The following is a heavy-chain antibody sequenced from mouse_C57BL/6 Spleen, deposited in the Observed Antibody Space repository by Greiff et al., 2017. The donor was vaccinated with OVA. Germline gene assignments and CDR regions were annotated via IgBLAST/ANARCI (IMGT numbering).Heavy chain of an antibody. CDR3: ARDYYGSSHYWYFDV. Sequence: QVQLQQPGAELVMPGASVKLSCKASGYTFTSYWMHWVKQRPGQGLEWIGEIDPSDSYTNYNQKFKGKSTLTVDKSSSTAYMQLSSLTSEDSAVYDCARDYYGSSHYWYFDVWGTGTTVTVSS. CDR1: GYTFTSYW. D-gene: IGHD1-1*01. CDR2: IDPSDSYT. V-gene: IGHV1-69*01. J-gene: IGHJ1*03.